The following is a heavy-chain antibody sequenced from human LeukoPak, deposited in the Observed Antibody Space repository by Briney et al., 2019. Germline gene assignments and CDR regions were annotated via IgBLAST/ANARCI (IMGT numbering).Heavy chain of an antibody. D-gene: IGHD4-11*01. Sequence: GGSLRLSCAASGFIFSSCEMNWVRQAPGKGLEWVSYISSSGTTIYYADSVKGRFTISRDNAKNSLYLQMNSLRAEDTAVYYCARDYSHYRSDYWGQGTLVTVSS. CDR2: ISSSGTTI. CDR1: GFIFSSCE. V-gene: IGHV3-48*03. J-gene: IGHJ4*02. CDR3: ARDYSHYRSDY.